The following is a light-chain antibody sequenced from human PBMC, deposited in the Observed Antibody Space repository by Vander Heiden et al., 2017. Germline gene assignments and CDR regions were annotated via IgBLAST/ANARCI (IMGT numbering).Light chain of an antibody. J-gene: IGKJ1*01. CDR1: QGIRND. CDR2: AAS. CDR3: RKDDNSPRT. V-gene: IGKV1-6*01. Sequence: AIQMTQSPSSLSASVGDRVTITCRASQGIRNDLGWYQQKPGKAPKLLIYAASSLQSGVPSRFSGSGSGTDFTLTISSLQPEDFATYYCRKDDNSPRTFGQGTKVEIK.